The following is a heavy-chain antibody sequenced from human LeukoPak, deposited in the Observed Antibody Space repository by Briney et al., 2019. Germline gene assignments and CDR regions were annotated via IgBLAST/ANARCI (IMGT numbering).Heavy chain of an antibody. Sequence: PSETLSLTCAVYGGSFSGYYWSWIRQAPGKGLEWVSSISSSSSYIYYADSVKGRFTISRDNAKNSLYLQMNSLRAEDTAVYYCARVYWEGALDYWGQGTLVTVSS. D-gene: IGHD1-26*01. CDR2: ISSSSSYI. CDR3: ARVYWEGALDY. J-gene: IGHJ4*02. V-gene: IGHV3-21*01. CDR1: GGSFSGYY.